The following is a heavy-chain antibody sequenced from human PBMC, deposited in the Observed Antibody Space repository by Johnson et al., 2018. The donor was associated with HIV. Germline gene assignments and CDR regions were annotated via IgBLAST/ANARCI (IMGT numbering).Heavy chain of an antibody. V-gene: IGHV3-13*01. CDR3: ARDPKRSGSYYKDAFDI. CDR1: GFTFSSHD. CDR2: IGTAGDT. J-gene: IGHJ3*02. D-gene: IGHD3-10*01. Sequence: VQLVESGGGVARPGGSLRLSCAASGFTFSSHDMHWVSQATGKGLEWVSAIGTAGDTFYPGSVQGRFTISRENAKNSFYLQMNSLTAGDTAVYYCARDPKRSGSYYKDAFDIWGQGTMVTVSS.